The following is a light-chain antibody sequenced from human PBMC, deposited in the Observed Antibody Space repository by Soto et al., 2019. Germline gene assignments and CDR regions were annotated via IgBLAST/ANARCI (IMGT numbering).Light chain of an antibody. CDR1: QSVSTR. V-gene: IGKV3D-15*01. CDR2: DAS. CDR3: QQYNKWPPIT. J-gene: IGKJ5*01. Sequence: DIVMTQSPATLSVSPGERATISCRASQSVSTRLAWYQQKPGHPPRLLIFDASTMATGIPARFSGGGSGTEFTLTIGSLQSEDCAIYYCQQYNKWPPITFGQGTRLEIK.